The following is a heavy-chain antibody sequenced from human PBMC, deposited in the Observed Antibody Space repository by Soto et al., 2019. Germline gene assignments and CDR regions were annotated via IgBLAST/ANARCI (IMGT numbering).Heavy chain of an antibody. V-gene: IGHV4-61*01. CDR2: IYYSGST. D-gene: IGHD1-1*01. Sequence: SETLSLTCTVSGGSVSSGSYYWSWIRQPPGKGLEWIGYIYYSGSTNYNPSLKSRATISVDTSKNQFSLELSSVTAADTAVYYCARDQERRGNYYYYYGMDVWGQGTTVTVSS. CDR1: GGSVSSGSYY. J-gene: IGHJ6*02. CDR3: ARDQERRGNYYYYYGMDV.